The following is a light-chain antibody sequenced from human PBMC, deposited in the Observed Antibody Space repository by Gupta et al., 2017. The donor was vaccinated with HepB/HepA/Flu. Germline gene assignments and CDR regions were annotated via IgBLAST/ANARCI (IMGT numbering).Light chain of an antibody. V-gene: IGLV2-14*03. CDR1: SSDVGGYNY. Sequence: QSALTQPASVSGSPGQSITISCTGTSSDVGGYNYVPWYQQHPGRAPKLLICDVTKRPSGVSTRFSGSKSGNTASLTISGLQEEDEADYYCSSDTTTNNHVFGTGTRVTVL. CDR2: DVT. CDR3: SSDTTTNNHV. J-gene: IGLJ1*01.